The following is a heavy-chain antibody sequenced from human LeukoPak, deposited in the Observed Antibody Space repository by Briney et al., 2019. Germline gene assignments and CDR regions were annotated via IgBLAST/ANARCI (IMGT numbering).Heavy chain of an antibody. D-gene: IGHD6-13*01. Sequence: GGSLRLSCAASGFTFSSYAMPWVRQAPGKGLEWVAVISYDGSNKYYADSVKGRFTISRDNSKNTLYLQMNSLRAEDTAVYYCAQTGVAAAGTNDYWGQGTLVTVSS. V-gene: IGHV3-30-3*01. CDR2: ISYDGSNK. CDR1: GFTFSSYA. J-gene: IGHJ4*02. CDR3: AQTGVAAAGTNDY.